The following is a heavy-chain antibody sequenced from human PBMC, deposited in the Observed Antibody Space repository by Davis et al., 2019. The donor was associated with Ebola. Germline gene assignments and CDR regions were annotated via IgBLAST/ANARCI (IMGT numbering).Heavy chain of an antibody. J-gene: IGHJ4*02. Sequence: GGSLRLSCAASGLTFSSYGMHWVRQAPGKGREWVTFISYDGSNKYYADSVKGRFTISRDNSKNTVYFQMNSLRAEATAVYYCARAYGDYGLDYWGQGTLVTVSS. CDR2: ISYDGSNK. CDR3: ARAYGDYGLDY. V-gene: IGHV3-30*03. CDR1: GLTFSSYG. D-gene: IGHD4-17*01.